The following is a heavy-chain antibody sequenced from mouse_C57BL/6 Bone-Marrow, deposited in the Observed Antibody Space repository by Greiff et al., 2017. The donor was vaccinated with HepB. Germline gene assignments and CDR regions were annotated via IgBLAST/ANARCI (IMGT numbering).Heavy chain of an antibody. CDR1: GFTFSSYG. Sequence: DVKLVESGGDLVKPGGSLKLSCAASGFTFSSYGMSWVRQTPDKRLEWVATISSGGSYTYYPDSVKGRFTISRDNAKNTLYLQMSSLKSEDTAMYYCARQIKGFAYWGQGTLVTVSA. CDR3: ARQIKGFAY. V-gene: IGHV5-6*02. J-gene: IGHJ3*01. D-gene: IGHD2-4*01. CDR2: ISSGGSYT.